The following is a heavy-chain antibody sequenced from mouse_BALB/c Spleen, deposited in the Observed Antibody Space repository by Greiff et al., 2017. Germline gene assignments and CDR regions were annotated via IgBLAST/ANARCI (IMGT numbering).Heavy chain of an antibody. CDR3: ARGDLYYGHDEAMDY. CDR1: GYSITSGYY. CDR2: ISYDGSN. V-gene: IGHV3-6*02. Sequence: EVQLQESGPGLVKPSQSLSLTCSVTGYSITSGYYWNWIRQFPGNKLEWMGYISYDGSNNYNPSLKNRISITRDTSKNQFFLKLNSVTTEDTATYYCARGDLYYGHDEAMDYWGQGTSVTVSS. J-gene: IGHJ4*01. D-gene: IGHD2-2*01.